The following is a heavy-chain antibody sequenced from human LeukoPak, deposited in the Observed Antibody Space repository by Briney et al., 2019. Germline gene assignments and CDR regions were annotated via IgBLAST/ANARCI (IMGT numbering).Heavy chain of an antibody. CDR2: INPSGGST. J-gene: IGHJ4*02. CDR3: AREPRGIYDYVWGSYRPLWY. Sequence: ASVKVSCKASGYTFTSYYMHWVRPAPGQGLEWMGIINPSGGSTSYAQKFQGRVTMTRDTSTSTVYMELSSLRSEDTAVYYCAREPRGIYDYVWGSYRPLWYWGQGTLVTVSS. CDR1: GYTFTSYY. V-gene: IGHV1-46*01. D-gene: IGHD3-16*02.